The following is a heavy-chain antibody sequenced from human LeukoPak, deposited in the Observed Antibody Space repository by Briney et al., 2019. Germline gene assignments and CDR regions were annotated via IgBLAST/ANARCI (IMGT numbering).Heavy chain of an antibody. CDR3: ARDSGEMAPISHAFDI. CDR2: ISSSSSTI. CDR1: GFTFSSYS. V-gene: IGHV3-48*02. Sequence: GGSLRLSCAASGFTFSSYSMNWVRQAPGKGLEWVSYISSSSSTIYYADSVKGRFTISRDNAKNSLYLQMNSLRDEDTAVYYCARDSGEMAPISHAFDIWGQGTMVTVSS. J-gene: IGHJ3*02. D-gene: IGHD5-24*01.